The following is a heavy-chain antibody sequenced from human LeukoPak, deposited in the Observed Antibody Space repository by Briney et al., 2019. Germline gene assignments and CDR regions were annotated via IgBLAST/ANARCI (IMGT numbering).Heavy chain of an antibody. D-gene: IGHD2-2*01. V-gene: IGHV1-2*02. CDR1: GYTFTGYY. J-gene: IGHJ4*02. Sequence: GASVKVSCKASGYTFTGYYMHWVRQAPGQGLEWMGWINPNSGGTNYAQKFQGRFTMTRDTSISTAYMELSRLRSDDTAVYYCLLYRYCSSTSCSGPFDYWGQGTLVTVSS. CDR2: INPNSGGT. CDR3: LLYRYCSSTSCSGPFDY.